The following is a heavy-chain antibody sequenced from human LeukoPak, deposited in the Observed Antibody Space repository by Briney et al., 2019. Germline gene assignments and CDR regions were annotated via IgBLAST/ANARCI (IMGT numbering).Heavy chain of an antibody. V-gene: IGHV4-59*01. CDR3: AKASDTTMVFDG. J-gene: IGHJ4*02. CDR1: GGSISSYY. D-gene: IGHD5-18*01. Sequence: SETLSLTCTVSGGSISSYYWSWIRQPPGKGLEWIGYIYYSGSTNYNPSLKSRVTISVDTSKNQFSLKLSSVTAADTAVYYCAKASDTTMVFDGWGQGTLVTVSS. CDR2: IYYSGST.